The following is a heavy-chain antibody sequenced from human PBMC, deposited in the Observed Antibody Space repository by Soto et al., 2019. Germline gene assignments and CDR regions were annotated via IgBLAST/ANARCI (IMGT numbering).Heavy chain of an antibody. CDR1: GFTFRNYG. CDR3: ARDRRGIIPIIAVVADL. V-gene: IGHV3-30*03. CDR2: ISSDGSNR. D-gene: IGHD3-22*01. J-gene: IGHJ5*02. Sequence: GSLRLSCAASGFTFRNYGMHWVRQAPGKGLEWVAVISSDGSNRYYVESVEGRFTISRDDSKNTLFLQMESLRPEDTAVYYCARDRRGIIPIIAVVADLWGQGTLVTVSS.